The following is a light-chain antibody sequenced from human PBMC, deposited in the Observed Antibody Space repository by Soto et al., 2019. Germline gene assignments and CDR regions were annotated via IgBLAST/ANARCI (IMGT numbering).Light chain of an antibody. J-gene: IGKJ4*01. CDR2: GTS. CDR3: QQSYSTPLT. Sequence: DIQMTQSPSSLSASVVERFTITCRASQTISSYLNWYQQKPGKAPKLLIYGTSSLQSGVPSRFGGSGSGTDFTLTISSLQPEDFATYYCQQSYSTPLTFGGGTKVDIK. V-gene: IGKV1-39*01. CDR1: QTISSY.